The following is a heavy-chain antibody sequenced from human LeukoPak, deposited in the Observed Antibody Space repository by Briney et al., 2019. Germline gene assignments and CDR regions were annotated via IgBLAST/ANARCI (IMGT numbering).Heavy chain of an antibody. V-gene: IGHV4-38-2*02. D-gene: IGHD3-9*01. Sequence: PSETLSLTCTVSGYSISSGYSWAWIRQPPGKGLEWIGSIYYSGSTYYNPSLKSRVTISVDTSKNQFSLKLSSVTAADTAVYYCARHDILTGYYVVDYWGQGTLVTVSS. J-gene: IGHJ4*02. CDR2: IYYSGST. CDR3: ARHDILTGYYVVDY. CDR1: GYSISSGYS.